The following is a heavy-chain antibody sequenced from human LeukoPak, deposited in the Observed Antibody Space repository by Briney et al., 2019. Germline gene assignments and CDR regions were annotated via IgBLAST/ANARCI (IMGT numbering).Heavy chain of an antibody. CDR2: MNPNSGNT. J-gene: IGHJ4*02. V-gene: IGHV1-8*01. Sequence: ASVKVSCKASGYTFTSYDINWVRQATGQGLEWMGWMNPNSGNTGYAQKFQGRVTMTRNTSISTAYMELSSLRSEDTAVYYCARASWISNADAVWWGQGTLVTVSS. CDR3: ARASWISNADAVW. D-gene: IGHD1-1*01. CDR1: GYTFTSYD.